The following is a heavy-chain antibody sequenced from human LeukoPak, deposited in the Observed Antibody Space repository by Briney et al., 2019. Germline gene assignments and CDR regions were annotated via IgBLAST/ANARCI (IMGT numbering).Heavy chain of an antibody. D-gene: IGHD3-10*01. Sequence: GGSLRLSCAASGFTFSSYAMTWVRQAPGKGLEWVSAITGSGDSPYYSDSVKGRFTISRDQSKSTVYLQMNSLRAEDTAVYYCAKDQVVRGATMYWGQGTLVTVSS. CDR2: ITGSGDSP. CDR1: GFTFSSYA. V-gene: IGHV3-23*01. J-gene: IGHJ4*02. CDR3: AKDQVVRGATMY.